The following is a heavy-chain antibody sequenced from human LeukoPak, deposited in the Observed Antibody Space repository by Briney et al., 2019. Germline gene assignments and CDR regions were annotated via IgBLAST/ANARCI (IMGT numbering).Heavy chain of an antibody. CDR3: ARDIDTGVDY. Sequence: SPTLSLTFAISGDSVSINSAAWNWIRQSPSRGLEWLGRTYYRSKWYNDCALSGKSRITINPDTSKNQFSLQLNTVTPEDTAVYYCARDIDTGVDYWGQGTLVTVSS. CDR1: GDSVSINSAA. CDR2: TYYRSKWYN. J-gene: IGHJ4*02. V-gene: IGHV6-1*01. D-gene: IGHD2-8*02.